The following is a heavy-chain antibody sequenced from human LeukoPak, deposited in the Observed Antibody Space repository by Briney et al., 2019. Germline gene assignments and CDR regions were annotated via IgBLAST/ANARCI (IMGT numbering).Heavy chain of an antibody. Sequence: ASVKVSCKASGYSFSSYGISWVRQAPGQGLEWMGWISASSGNTNYAQSLQGRVTMTTDTSTSTAYMELRSLRSDDTAVYYCARGAVAGTPDYWGQGTLVTVSS. D-gene: IGHD6-19*01. J-gene: IGHJ4*02. V-gene: IGHV1-18*01. CDR3: ARGAVAGTPDY. CDR2: ISASSGNT. CDR1: GYSFSSYG.